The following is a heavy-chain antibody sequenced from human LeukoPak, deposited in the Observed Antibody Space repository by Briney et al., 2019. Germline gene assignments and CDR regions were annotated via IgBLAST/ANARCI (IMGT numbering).Heavy chain of an antibody. V-gene: IGHV1-8*01. Sequence: EWMGWMNPNSGNTGYAQKFQGRVTMTRNTSRSTAYMELSSLRSEDTAVYYCAIDVYGDYVFDYWGQGTLVTVSS. D-gene: IGHD4-17*01. CDR3: AIDVYGDYVFDY. CDR2: MNPNSGNT. J-gene: IGHJ4*02.